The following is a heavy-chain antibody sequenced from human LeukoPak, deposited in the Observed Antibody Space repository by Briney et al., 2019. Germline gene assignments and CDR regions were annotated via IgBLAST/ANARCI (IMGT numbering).Heavy chain of an antibody. D-gene: IGHD1-26*01. CDR3: ARHLGATPFDY. Sequence: SQTLSLTCTVSGGSISSGDYYWSWIRQPPGRGLEWIGYISYSGSTNYNPSLKSRVTISVDTSKNQFSLKLSSVTAADTAVYYCARHLGATPFDYWGQGTLVTVSS. CDR1: GGSISSGDYY. V-gene: IGHV4-61*08. CDR2: ISYSGST. J-gene: IGHJ4*02.